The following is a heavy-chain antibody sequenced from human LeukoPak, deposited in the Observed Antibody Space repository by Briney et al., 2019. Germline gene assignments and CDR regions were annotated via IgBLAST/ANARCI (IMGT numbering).Heavy chain of an antibody. J-gene: IGHJ4*02. CDR3: ARVAYDSSGYYPDY. CDR2: INHSGST. V-gene: IGHV4-34*01. CDR1: GGSFSGYY. D-gene: IGHD3-22*01. Sequence: PSETLSLTCAVYGGSFSGYYWSWIRQPPGKGLEWIGEINHSGSTNYNPSLKSRVTISVDTSKNQFSLKLSSVTAADTAVYYCARVAYDSSGYYPDYWGQGTLVTVSS.